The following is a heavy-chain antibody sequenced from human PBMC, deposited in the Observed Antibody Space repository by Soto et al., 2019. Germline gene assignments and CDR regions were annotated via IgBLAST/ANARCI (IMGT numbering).Heavy chain of an antibody. CDR2: ISGGGSNT. J-gene: IGHJ4*02. CDR1: GFPFSSYV. Sequence: GGSLRLSCAASGFPFSSYVMRWVRHAPGKGLEWVSGISGGGSNTFYADYVKGRFTISRDNSKNTLLLQMNSLGAEDTAVYYCAKDSNKYSSSLRGRYFDYWGQGIGVTVSS. CDR3: AKDSNKYSSSLRGRYFDY. V-gene: IGHV3-23*01. D-gene: IGHD4-4*01.